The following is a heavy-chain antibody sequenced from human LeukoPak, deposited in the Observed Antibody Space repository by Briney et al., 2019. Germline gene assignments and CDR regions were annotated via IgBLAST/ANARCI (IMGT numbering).Heavy chain of an antibody. Sequence: PGGSLRLSCTAPGFTFTNAWVSWVRQAPGKGLEWVGRIKSKGDGETTDYAAPVKGRFTMSRDDSKARLYLQMNSLKAEDTAVYYCTTGLGITMIRGVIVYWGQGALVTVSS. CDR2: IKSKGDGETT. CDR3: TTGLGITMIRGVIVY. CDR1: GFTFTNAW. V-gene: IGHV3-15*01. D-gene: IGHD3-10*01. J-gene: IGHJ4*02.